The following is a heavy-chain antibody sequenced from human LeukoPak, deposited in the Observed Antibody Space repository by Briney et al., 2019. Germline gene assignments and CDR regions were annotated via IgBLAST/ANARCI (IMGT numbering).Heavy chain of an antibody. J-gene: IGHJ4*02. D-gene: IGHD6-13*01. Sequence: PSETLSLTCAVYGGSFSGYYWSWIRQPPGKGLEWIGEINHSGSTNYNPSLKSRVTISVDTSKNQFSLKLSSVTAADTAVYYCASSPAAAGTPKGDYWGQGTLVTVSS. V-gene: IGHV4-34*01. CDR3: ASSPAAAGTPKGDY. CDR2: INHSGST. CDR1: GGSFSGYY.